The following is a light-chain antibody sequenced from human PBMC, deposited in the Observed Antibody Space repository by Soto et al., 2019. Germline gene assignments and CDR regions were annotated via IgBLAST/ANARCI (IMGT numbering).Light chain of an antibody. J-gene: IGKJ1*01. Sequence: DIQMTQSPSTLSASVGDTVTITCGPRQKMSGWLAWHQQKPGKAPKLLIYGVSTLESGVPSRFGGSGSGTEFTLTISSMQPDDFATFYCQQYNGYSRTFGQGTKVDIK. CDR1: QKMSGW. V-gene: IGKV1-5*01. CDR2: GVS. CDR3: QQYNGYSRT.